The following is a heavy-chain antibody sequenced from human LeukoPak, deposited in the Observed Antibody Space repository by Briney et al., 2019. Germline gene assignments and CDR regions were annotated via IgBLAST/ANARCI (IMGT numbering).Heavy chain of an antibody. CDR1: GYTFTDYY. Sequence: ASVKVSCKASGYTFTDYYIHWVRQAPGQGLEWMGWINPNSGGTSYAQKFQGRVTMTRDTSISTAYMELTRLISDDTAVYYCARDLGLGMTGHFDYWGQGTLVTVSS. V-gene: IGHV1-2*02. CDR3: ARDLGLGMTGHFDY. D-gene: IGHD7-27*01. CDR2: INPNSGGT. J-gene: IGHJ4*02.